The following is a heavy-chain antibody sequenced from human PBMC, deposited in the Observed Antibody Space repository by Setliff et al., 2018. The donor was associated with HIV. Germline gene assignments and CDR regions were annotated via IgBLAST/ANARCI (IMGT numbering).Heavy chain of an antibody. CDR2: ISAYNGNT. CDR1: GYTFTSYG. D-gene: IGHD3-9*01. CDR3: ARYSINFDWLGYFLNYYYGMDV. J-gene: IGHJ6*02. Sequence: GASVKVSCKASGYTFTSYGISWVRQAPGQGLEWMGWISAYNGNTNYAQKLQGRVTMTTDTSTSTAYMELRSLRSDDTAVYYCARYSINFDWLGYFLNYYYGMDVWGQGTTVTVSS. V-gene: IGHV1-18*01.